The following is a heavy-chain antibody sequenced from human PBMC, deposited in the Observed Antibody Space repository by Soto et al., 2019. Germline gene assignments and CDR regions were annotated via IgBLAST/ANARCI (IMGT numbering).Heavy chain of an antibody. V-gene: IGHV1-69*06. CDR3: ARVDYGGNPTARNRDYYYYGMDV. CDR2: IIPIFGTA. J-gene: IGHJ6*02. Sequence: ASVKVSCKASGGTFSSYAISWVRQAPGQGLEWMGGIIPIFGTANYAQKLQGRVTITADKSTSTAYMELSSLRSEDTAVYYCARVDYGGNPTARNRDYYYYGMDVWGQGTRVTVSS. CDR1: GGTFSSYA. D-gene: IGHD4-17*01.